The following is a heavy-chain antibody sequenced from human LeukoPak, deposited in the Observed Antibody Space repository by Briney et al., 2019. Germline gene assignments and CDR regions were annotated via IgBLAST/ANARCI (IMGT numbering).Heavy chain of an antibody. V-gene: IGHV3-23*01. J-gene: IGHJ4*02. CDR1: GFTFSSYA. CDR3: PKDHPDCRDTRCLLCDY. CDR2: ITRGGGST. Sequence: GGSLRLSCAASGFTFSSYAMSWVRQAPGKGLEWVSTITRGGGSTYYADSVKGRFTISRDNSKHTLYLQMNSLRAEDTAIFYCPKDHPDCRDTRCLLCDYWGQGTLVTVSS. D-gene: IGHD2-2*01.